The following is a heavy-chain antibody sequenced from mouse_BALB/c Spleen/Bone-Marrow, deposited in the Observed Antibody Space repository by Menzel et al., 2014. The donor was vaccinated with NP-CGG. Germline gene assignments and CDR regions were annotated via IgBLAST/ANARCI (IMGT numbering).Heavy chain of an antibody. CDR1: GYTFTSYD. CDR3: ARSGDSSGYGFAY. CDR2: IYPGDGST. V-gene: IGHV1S56*01. D-gene: IGHD3-2*01. J-gene: IGHJ3*01. Sequence: QVQLKESGPELVKPGALVKISCKASGYTFTSYDINWVKQRPGQGLEWIGWIYPGDGSTKYNEKFKGKATLTADKSSSTVYMQLSSLTSENSAVYFCARSGDSSGYGFAYWGQGTLVTDSA.